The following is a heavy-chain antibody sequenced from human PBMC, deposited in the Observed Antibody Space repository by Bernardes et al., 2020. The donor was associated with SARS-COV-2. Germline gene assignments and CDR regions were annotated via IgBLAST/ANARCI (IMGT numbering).Heavy chain of an antibody. D-gene: IGHD2-2*01. CDR1: GFTFSSYS. CDR3: ATNPSSTNYYYYYGMDV. V-gene: IGHV3-21*01. Sequence: GGSLRLSCAASGFTFSSYSMNWVRQAPGKGLEWVSSISSSSSYIYYADSVKGRFTISRDNAKNSLYLQMNSLRAEDTAVYYCATNPSSTNYYYYYGMDVWGQGTTVTVSS. CDR2: ISSSSSYI. J-gene: IGHJ6*02.